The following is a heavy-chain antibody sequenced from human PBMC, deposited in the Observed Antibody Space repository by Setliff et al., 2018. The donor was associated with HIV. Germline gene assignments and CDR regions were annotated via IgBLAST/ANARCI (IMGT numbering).Heavy chain of an antibody. V-gene: IGHV3-66*02. CDR2: IYSGGST. D-gene: IGHD3-10*01. Sequence: GESLKISCAASGFTVSTYYMSWVRQAPGKGLEWVSTIYSGGSTYHADSVKGRFTLSRDTSKNTLFLQMNSLRPEDTAVYYCARVRLYNAALDYWGQGTQVTVS. CDR1: GFTVSTYY. J-gene: IGHJ4*02. CDR3: ARVRLYNAALDY.